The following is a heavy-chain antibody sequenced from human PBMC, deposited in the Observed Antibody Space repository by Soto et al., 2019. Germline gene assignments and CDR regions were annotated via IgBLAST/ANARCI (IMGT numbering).Heavy chain of an antibody. CDR3: VKANSSSSAADLDY. V-gene: IGHV3-23*01. Sequence: EVQLLESGGGLVQPGGSLRLSCAASGFTFSSYAMSWVRQAPGKGLEWVSAISGSGGSTYYADSVKGRFTISRDNSKNTLYLQMNSLRAEDTAVYYCVKANSSSSAADLDYWGQGTLVTVSS. J-gene: IGHJ4*02. D-gene: IGHD6-6*01. CDR2: ISGSGGST. CDR1: GFTFSSYA.